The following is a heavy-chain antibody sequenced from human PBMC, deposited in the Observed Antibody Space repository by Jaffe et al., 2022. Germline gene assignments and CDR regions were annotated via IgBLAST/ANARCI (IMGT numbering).Heavy chain of an antibody. CDR2: IRYDESTK. J-gene: IGHJ4*02. CDR1: GFTFTSYG. CDR3: VKDGSRSSGSLDS. V-gene: IGHV3-30*02. Sequence: QVQLVESGGGVVQPGGSLRLSCAASGFTFTSYGMHWVRQAPGKGLEWVAFIRYDESTKSYADSVKGRFTISRDNSKNMLFLQMSSLRAEDTAVYYCVKDGSRSSGSLDSWGQGTLVTVSS. D-gene: IGHD3-10*01.